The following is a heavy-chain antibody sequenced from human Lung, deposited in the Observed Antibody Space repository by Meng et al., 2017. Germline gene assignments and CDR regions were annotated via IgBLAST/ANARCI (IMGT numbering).Heavy chain of an antibody. D-gene: IGHD3-10*01. Sequence: QVQHQQWGAGPLGPSENLSTTWAVYGGSISGSYWSWIRQSPAKGLEWIGKINHGGSTNYNPSLESRVTISVDTPRNQFSLRLTSMTVADTAVYYCARERHSTIIRGVIDFWGQGALVTVSS. J-gene: IGHJ4*02. CDR2: INHGGST. CDR1: GGSISGSY. CDR3: ARERHSTIIRGVIDF. V-gene: IGHV4-34*01.